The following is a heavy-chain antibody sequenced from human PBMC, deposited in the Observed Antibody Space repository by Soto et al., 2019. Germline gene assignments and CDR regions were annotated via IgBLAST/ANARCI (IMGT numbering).Heavy chain of an antibody. J-gene: IGHJ6*02. CDR2: IIPIFGTA. CDR3: ARSTRPHGPNYGMDV. D-gene: IGHD2-2*01. V-gene: IGHV1-69*13. Sequence: GASVKVSCKASGGTFSSYAISWVRQAPGQGLEWMGGIIPIFGTANYAQKFQGRVTITADESTSTAYMELSSLRSEDTAVYYCARSTRPHGPNYGMDVWGQGTTVTVSS. CDR1: GGTFSSYA.